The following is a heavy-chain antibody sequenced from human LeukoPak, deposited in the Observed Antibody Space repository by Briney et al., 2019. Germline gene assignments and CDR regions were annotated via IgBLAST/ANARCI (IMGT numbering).Heavy chain of an antibody. V-gene: IGHV3-30*02. J-gene: IGHJ4*02. D-gene: IGHD1-7*01. CDR3: AKDRSPGTTGFDY. Sequence: GGSLRLSCAASGFTFSSYGMHWVRQAPGKGLEWVAFIRYDGSNKYYADSVKGRFTISRDNSKNTLYLQMNSLRAEDTAVYYCAKDRSPGTTGFDYWGQGTLVTVSS. CDR2: IRYDGSNK. CDR1: GFTFSSYG.